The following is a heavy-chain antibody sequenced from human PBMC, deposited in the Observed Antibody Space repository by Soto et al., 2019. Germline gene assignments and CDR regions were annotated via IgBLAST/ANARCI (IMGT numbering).Heavy chain of an antibody. J-gene: IGHJ4*02. CDR1: GGSISSSSYS. CDR2: IYYSGST. Sequence: QLQLQESGPGLVKPSATLSLTCTVSGGSISSSSYSWAWIRQPPGKGLEWIGSIYYSGSTYYNPSLKIRVTTAVATSKNPFSLKLRSVTAADTAEYYCASGYYDSSGYYTLDYWGPGTLVTVSP. D-gene: IGHD3-22*01. V-gene: IGHV4-39*01. CDR3: ASGYYDSSGYYTLDY.